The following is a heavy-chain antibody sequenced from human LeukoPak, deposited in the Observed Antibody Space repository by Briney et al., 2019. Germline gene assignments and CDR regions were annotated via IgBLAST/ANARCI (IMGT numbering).Heavy chain of an antibody. J-gene: IGHJ4*02. CDR1: GFTFSDYY. Sequence: GGSLRLSCAASGFTFSDYYMSWIRQAPGKGLEWVSYISSSGSTIYYADSVKGRFTISRDNAKNSLYLQMNSLRDEDTAVYYCARDSSSWFQGADYWGQGTLVTVSS. CDR2: ISSSGSTI. CDR3: ARDSSSWFQGADY. D-gene: IGHD6-13*01. V-gene: IGHV3-11*04.